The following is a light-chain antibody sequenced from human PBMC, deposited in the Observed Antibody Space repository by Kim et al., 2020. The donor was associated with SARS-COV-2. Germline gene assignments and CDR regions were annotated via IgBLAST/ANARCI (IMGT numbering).Light chain of an antibody. J-gene: IGKJ2*01. Sequence: SASAGERVTLSCRASQSVGYNLAWYQQRSGQAPRLLIYGASSRATGISDRISGSGSGTDFTLTISRLEPEDFAVYYCQHYDNSPYTFGQGTKLEI. CDR2: GAS. V-gene: IGKV3-20*01. CDR1: QSVGYN. CDR3: QHYDNSPYT.